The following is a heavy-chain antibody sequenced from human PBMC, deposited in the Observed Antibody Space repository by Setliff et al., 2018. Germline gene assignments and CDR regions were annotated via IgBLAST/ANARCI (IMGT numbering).Heavy chain of an antibody. J-gene: IGHJ4*02. CDR1: GFSLSTSGVG. D-gene: IGHD3-3*01. V-gene: IGHV2-5*02. CDR2: IYWDDDK. CDR3: ARCITIFGVVIPNSFDY. Sequence: PTLVNPTQTLTLTCTFSGFSLSTSGVGVGWIRQPPGKALEWLALIYWDDDKRYSPSLKSRLTITKDTSKNQVVLTMTNMDPVDTATYYCARCITIFGVVIPNSFDYLGQGTLVTVSS.